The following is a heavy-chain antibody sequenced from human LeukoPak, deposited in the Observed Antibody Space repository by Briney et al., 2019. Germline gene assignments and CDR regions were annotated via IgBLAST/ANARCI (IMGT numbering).Heavy chain of an antibody. CDR3: ARATNCSSTSCYLILDY. V-gene: IGHV1-2*02. J-gene: IGHJ4*02. Sequence: ASVKVSCKASGYTFTGYYMHWVRQAPGQGLEWMGWINPNSGGTNYAQKFQGRVTMTRDASISTAYMELSRLRSDDTAVYYCARATNCSSTSCYLILDYWGQGTLVTVSS. D-gene: IGHD2-2*01. CDR2: INPNSGGT. CDR1: GYTFTGYY.